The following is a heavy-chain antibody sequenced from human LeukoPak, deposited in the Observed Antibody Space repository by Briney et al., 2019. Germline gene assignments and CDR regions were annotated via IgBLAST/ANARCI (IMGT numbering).Heavy chain of an antibody. D-gene: IGHD4-17*01. CDR3: ARARSAGLRLYYFNS. CDR1: GFTFSDYY. CDR2: ITGSGTGT. V-gene: IGHV3-23*01. Sequence: GSLRLSCAASGFTFSDYYMSWVRQAPGKGLEWVSIITGSGTGTYFAGSVKGRFTISRDSSKDMLYLQMNYLRAEDTAVYYCARARSAGLRLYYFNSWGQGTLVTVSS. J-gene: IGHJ4*02.